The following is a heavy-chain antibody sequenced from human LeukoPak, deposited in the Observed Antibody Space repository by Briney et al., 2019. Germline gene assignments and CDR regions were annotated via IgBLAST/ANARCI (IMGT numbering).Heavy chain of an antibody. CDR3: ARVQGLDFRWYFDL. Sequence: PGRSLRLSCAASGFTSSSYDVHWVRHATGNGLELVSAIGTAGDTYYPGSVKGRFTISRENAKNSLYLQMNSLRAGDTAVYYCARVQGLDFRWYFDLWGRGTLVTVSS. V-gene: IGHV3-13*01. CDR1: GFTSSSYD. J-gene: IGHJ2*01. CDR2: IGTAGDT.